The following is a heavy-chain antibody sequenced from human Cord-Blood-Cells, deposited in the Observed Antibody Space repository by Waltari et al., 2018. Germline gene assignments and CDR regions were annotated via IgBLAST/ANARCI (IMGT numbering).Heavy chain of an antibody. D-gene: IGHD2-21*01. CDR2: IYSGGST. V-gene: IGHV3-53*02. CDR3: ARDLVNYYYGMDV. Sequence: EVQLVETGGGLIQPGGSLRLSCAASGFTVSSNYMSWVRQAPGKGLEWVSVIYSGGSTYYADSVKGRFTISRDNSKNTLYLQMNSLRAEDTAVYYCARDLVNYYYGMDVWGQGTTVTVSS. CDR1: GFTVSSNY. J-gene: IGHJ6*02.